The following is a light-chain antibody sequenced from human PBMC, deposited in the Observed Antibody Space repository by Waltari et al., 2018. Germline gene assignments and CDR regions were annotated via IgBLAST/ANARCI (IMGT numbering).Light chain of an antibody. Sequence: PMLTQPASLSASPGASASLTCTFSGGINVAGYHIHWYQQKPGSPPRYLLRYKSDSDKGQGSGVPSRFSGSKDASANTGILRISGLQSEDEADYYCAIGHSSGYIFGGRTRLTVL. V-gene: IGLV5-45*01. CDR1: GGINVAGYH. CDR3: AIGHSSGYI. CDR2: YKSDSDK. J-gene: IGLJ2*01.